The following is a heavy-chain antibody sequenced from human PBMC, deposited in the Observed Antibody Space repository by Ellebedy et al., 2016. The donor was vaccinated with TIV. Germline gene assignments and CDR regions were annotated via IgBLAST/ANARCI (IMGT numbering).Heavy chain of an antibody. CDR3: AKSLYIVVVPASLDY. Sequence: GGSLRLSXAASGFTFDDYAMHWVRQAPGKGLEWVSGISWNSGSIGYADSVKGRFTISRDNAKNSLYLQMNSLRAEDTALYYCAKSLYIVVVPASLDYWGQGTLVTVSS. D-gene: IGHD2-2*01. CDR1: GFTFDDYA. J-gene: IGHJ4*02. V-gene: IGHV3-9*01. CDR2: ISWNSGSI.